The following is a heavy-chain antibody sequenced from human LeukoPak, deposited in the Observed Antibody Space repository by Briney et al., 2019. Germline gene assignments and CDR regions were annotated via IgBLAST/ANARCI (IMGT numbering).Heavy chain of an antibody. CDR2: INHSGST. D-gene: IGHD6-19*01. CDR3: ARGVGGWYPHYFGY. CDR1: GGSFSGCY. J-gene: IGHJ4*02. V-gene: IGHV4-34*01. Sequence: SETLSLTCAVYGGSFSGCYWSWIRQPPGKGLEWIGEINHSGSTNYNPSLKSRVTISVDTSKNQFSLKLSSVTAADTAVYYCARGVGGWYPHYFGYWGQGTLVTVSS.